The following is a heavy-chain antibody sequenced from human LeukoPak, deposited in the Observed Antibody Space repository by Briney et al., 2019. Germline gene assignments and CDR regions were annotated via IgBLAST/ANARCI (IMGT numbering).Heavy chain of an antibody. CDR1: GGSISSYY. D-gene: IGHD3-3*01. J-gene: IGHJ6*03. CDR3: ARGVVSHYYYYYYMDV. V-gene: IGHV4-59*01. Sequence: SETLSLTCTVSGGSISSYYWSWIRQPPGKGLEWIGYIYYSGSTNYNPSLKSRVTISVDTSKNRFSLKLSSVTAADTAVYYCARGVVSHYYYYYYMDVWGKGTTVTVSS. CDR2: IYYSGST.